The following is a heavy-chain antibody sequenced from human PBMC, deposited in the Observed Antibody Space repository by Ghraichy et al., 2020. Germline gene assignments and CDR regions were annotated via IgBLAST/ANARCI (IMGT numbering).Heavy chain of an antibody. J-gene: IGHJ4*02. CDR1: GGSISSYY. CDR2: IYYSGST. V-gene: IGHV4-59*01. Sequence: SQTLSLTCTVSGGSISSYYWSWIRQPPGKGLEWIGYIYYSGSTNYNPSLKSRVTISVDTSKNQFSLKLSSVTAADTAVYYCARDQARYPYYFDYWGQGTLVTVSS. D-gene: IGHD1-14*01. CDR3: ARDQARYPYYFDY.